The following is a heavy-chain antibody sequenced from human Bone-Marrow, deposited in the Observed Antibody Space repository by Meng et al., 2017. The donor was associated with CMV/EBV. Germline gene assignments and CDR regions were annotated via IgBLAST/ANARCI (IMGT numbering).Heavy chain of an antibody. CDR3: ARGDATYYYDSSGSPGVGY. Sequence: KVSCKGSGYSFTSYWIGWVRQMPGKGLEWMGIIYPGDSDTRYSPSFQGQVTISADKSISTAYLQWSSLKASDTAMYYCARGDATYYYDSSGSPGVGYWGQGTLVNVDS. D-gene: IGHD3-22*01. CDR2: IYPGDSDT. V-gene: IGHV5-51*01. J-gene: IGHJ4*02. CDR1: GYSFTSYW.